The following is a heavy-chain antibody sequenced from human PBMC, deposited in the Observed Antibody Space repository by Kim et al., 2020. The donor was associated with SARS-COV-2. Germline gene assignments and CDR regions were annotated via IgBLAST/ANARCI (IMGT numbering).Heavy chain of an antibody. CDR1: GGSISSSSYY. J-gene: IGHJ5*02. CDR2: IYYSGST. V-gene: IGHV4-39*07. CDR3: AREPLYNWFDP. D-gene: IGHD2-15*01. Sequence: SETLSLTCTVSGGSISSSSYYWGWIRQPPGKGLEWIGSIYYSGSTYYNPSLKSRVTISVDTSKNQFSLKLSSVTAADTAVYYCAREPLYNWFDPWGQGTLVTVSS.